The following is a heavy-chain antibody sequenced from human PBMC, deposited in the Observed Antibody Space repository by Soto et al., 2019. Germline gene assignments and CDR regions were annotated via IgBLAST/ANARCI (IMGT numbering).Heavy chain of an antibody. CDR3: ADQPGQYYYIMDV. J-gene: IGHJ6*02. CDR2: ITGSGKSA. Sequence: GSLRLSCAAPGFTFSTFVITWVRQVPGEGLEWVASITGSGKSAYYAGSVKGRFTISRDNSKNTLYLQINSLGVDDTAVYHCADQPGQYYYIMDVWGQGTMVTVSS. V-gene: IGHV3-23*01. CDR1: GFTFSTFV. D-gene: IGHD2-2*01.